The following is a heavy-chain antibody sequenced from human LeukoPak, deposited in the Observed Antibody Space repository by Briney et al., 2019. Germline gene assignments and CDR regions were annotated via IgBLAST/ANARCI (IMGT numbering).Heavy chain of an antibody. CDR1: GYTFTSYG. Sequence: XXGYTFTSYGISWVRQAPGQGLEWMGWISAYNGNTNYAQKLQGRVTMTTDTSTSTAYMELRSLRSDDTAVYYCARXGLSRITMXVVVARIDAFDIWGQGTMVTVSS. D-gene: IGHD3-22*01. J-gene: IGHJ3*02. CDR3: ARXGLSRITMXVVVARIDAFDI. V-gene: IGHV1-18*01. CDR2: ISAYNGNT.